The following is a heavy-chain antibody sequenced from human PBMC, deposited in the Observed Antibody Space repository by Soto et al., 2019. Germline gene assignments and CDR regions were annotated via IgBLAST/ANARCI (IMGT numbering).Heavy chain of an antibody. Sequence: GSLRLSCAASGFTFSSYWMSWVRQAPGKGLEWVANIKQDGSEKYYVDSVKGRFTISRDNAKNSLYLQMNSLRAEDTAVYYCARASTYYYDSSGPLDAFDIWGQGTMVTVSS. V-gene: IGHV3-7*03. J-gene: IGHJ3*02. CDR2: IKQDGSEK. CDR3: ARASTYYYDSSGPLDAFDI. CDR1: GFTFSSYW. D-gene: IGHD3-22*01.